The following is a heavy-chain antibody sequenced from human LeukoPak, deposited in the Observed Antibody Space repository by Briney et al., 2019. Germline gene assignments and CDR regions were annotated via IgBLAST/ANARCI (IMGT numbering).Heavy chain of an antibody. CDR2: ISSSGSAM. Sequence: PGGSLRLSCAASGFSFSDHYVNWVRQAPGKGLEWVSYISSSGSAMYYADSVKGRFTISRDNARNSLYLQMNSLRADDTAVYYCARDRRQSYYDSSGFDNWGQGTLVTVSS. CDR1: GFSFSDHY. D-gene: IGHD3-22*01. V-gene: IGHV3-11*01. J-gene: IGHJ4*02. CDR3: ARDRRQSYYDSSGFDN.